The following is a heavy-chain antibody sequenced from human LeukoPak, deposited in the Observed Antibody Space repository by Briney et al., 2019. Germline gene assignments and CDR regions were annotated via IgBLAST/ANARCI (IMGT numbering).Heavy chain of an antibody. J-gene: IGHJ4*02. V-gene: IGHV1-2*02. Sequence: ASVKVSCKASGYTFTSYGISWVRQAPGQGLEWMGWINPASGNTDHVRKFQGRVTLTRDTSISTAYMDLSRLTSDDTAVYYCARYNGYDYTIDSWGQGTLVTVSS. CDR1: GYTFTSYG. CDR2: INPASGNT. D-gene: IGHD5-12*01. CDR3: ARYNGYDYTIDS.